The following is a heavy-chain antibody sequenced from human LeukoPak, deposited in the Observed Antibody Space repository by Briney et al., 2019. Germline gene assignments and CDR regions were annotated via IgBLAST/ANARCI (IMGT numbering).Heavy chain of an antibody. Sequence: ASVKVSCKASGYTFTGYYMHWVRQAPGQGLEWMGWINPNSGGTNYAQKFQGWVTMTRDTSINTAYMELSRLRSDDTAVYYCARGTEELLWFGELSVGDWFDPWGQGTLVTVSS. J-gene: IGHJ5*02. D-gene: IGHD3-10*01. CDR2: INPNSGGT. V-gene: IGHV1-2*04. CDR3: ARGTEELLWFGELSVGDWFDP. CDR1: GYTFTGYY.